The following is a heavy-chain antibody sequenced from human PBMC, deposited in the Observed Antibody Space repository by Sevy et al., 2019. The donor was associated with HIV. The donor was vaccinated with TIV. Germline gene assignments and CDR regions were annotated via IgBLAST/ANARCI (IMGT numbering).Heavy chain of an antibody. Sequence: GGSLRLSCAASAFSVSTHAKHWVRQAPGKGLEWVALISYDGSSKYYADSVKGRLTISRDNSKNTLYLQMSSLRPDDTAVYYCTRDAGYSTGWYPSDYWGQGTLVTVSS. CDR3: TRDAGYSTGWYPSDY. V-gene: IGHV3-30-3*01. D-gene: IGHD6-19*01. J-gene: IGHJ4*02. CDR2: ISYDGSSK. CDR1: AFSVSTHA.